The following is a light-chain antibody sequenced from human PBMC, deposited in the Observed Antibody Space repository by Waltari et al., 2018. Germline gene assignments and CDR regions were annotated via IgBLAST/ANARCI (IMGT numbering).Light chain of an antibody. CDR1: SSNIGAGYD. Sequence: QSVLTQPPSVSGAPGQRVTISCTGTSSNIGAGYDVPWYQQPPGTAPKLLIYGNSNRPSGVPDRFSGSKSGTSASLAITGLQAEDEADYYCQSYDSSLPGEVFGGGTKLTVL. J-gene: IGLJ2*01. CDR2: GNS. V-gene: IGLV1-40*01. CDR3: QSYDSSLPGEV.